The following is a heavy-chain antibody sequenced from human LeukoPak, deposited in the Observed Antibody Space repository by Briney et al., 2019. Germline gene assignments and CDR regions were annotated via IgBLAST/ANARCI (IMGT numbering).Heavy chain of an antibody. CDR1: GFTFSSYA. J-gene: IGHJ4*02. Sequence: PGGSLRLSCAASGFTFSSYASHWVRQAPGKGLEWVAVISYDGNNKYYADSVRGRFTISRDNSKSTLFLQMNSLRVEDTAVYYCATEGSVNYYYDISGYYNHWGQGTLVTVSS. CDR3: ATEGSVNYYYDISGYYNH. D-gene: IGHD3-22*01. CDR2: ISYDGNNK. V-gene: IGHV3-30-3*01.